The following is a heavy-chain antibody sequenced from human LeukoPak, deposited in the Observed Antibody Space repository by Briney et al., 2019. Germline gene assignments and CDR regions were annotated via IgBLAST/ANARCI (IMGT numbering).Heavy chain of an antibody. CDR3: ATLSYDFWSAQRRSYFDY. Sequence: ASVKVSCKVPGHTLTELSMHWVRQAPGKGLEWMGGFDPEDGETIYAQKFQGRVTMTEDTSTDTAYMELSSLRSEDTAVYYCATLSYDFWSAQRRSYFDYWGQGTLVTVSS. J-gene: IGHJ4*02. CDR2: FDPEDGET. CDR1: GHTLTELS. V-gene: IGHV1-24*01. D-gene: IGHD3-3*01.